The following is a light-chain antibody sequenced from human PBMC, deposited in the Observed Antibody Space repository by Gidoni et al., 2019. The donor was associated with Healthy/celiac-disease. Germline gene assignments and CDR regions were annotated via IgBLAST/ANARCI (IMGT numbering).Light chain of an antibody. Sequence: QSALTQPPSAPGSPGQSVTISCTGTSSDVGGYNYVSWNQQHPGKAPKLMIYEVSKRPSGVPDRFSGSKSGNTASLTVSGLQAEDEADYYCSSYAGSKGVVFGGGTKLTVL. V-gene: IGLV2-8*01. CDR1: SSDVGGYNY. CDR3: SSYAGSKGVV. J-gene: IGLJ2*01. CDR2: EVS.